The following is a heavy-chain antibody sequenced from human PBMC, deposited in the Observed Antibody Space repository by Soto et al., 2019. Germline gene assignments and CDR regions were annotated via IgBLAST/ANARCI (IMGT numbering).Heavy chain of an antibody. J-gene: IGHJ6*02. CDR3: ARPLAGNCGLKYYYGMDV. V-gene: IGHV4-39*01. CDR2: IYYSGST. D-gene: IGHD7-27*01. CDR1: GGSISSSSYY. Sequence: QLQLQESGPGLVKPSETLSLTCTVSGGSISSSSYYWGWIRQPPGKGLEWIGSIYYSGSTYYNPSLKSRVPISVDTSKNQFSLKLSSVTATDTAVYYCARPLAGNCGLKYYYGMDVWGQGTTVTFSS.